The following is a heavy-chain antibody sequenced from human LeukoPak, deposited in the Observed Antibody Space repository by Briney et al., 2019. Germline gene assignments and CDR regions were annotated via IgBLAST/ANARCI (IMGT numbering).Heavy chain of an antibody. D-gene: IGHD3-10*01. CDR2: ISWNSGSI. V-gene: IGHV3-9*01. Sequence: GGSLRLSCAASGFTFDDYAMHWVRQAPGKGLEGASGISWNSGSIGYADSVKGRFTISRDNAKNSLYLQMYSLRAEDTALYYCAKSMVRGVIINGDWFDPWGQGTLVTVSS. J-gene: IGHJ5*02. CDR1: GFTFDDYA. CDR3: AKSMVRGVIINGDWFDP.